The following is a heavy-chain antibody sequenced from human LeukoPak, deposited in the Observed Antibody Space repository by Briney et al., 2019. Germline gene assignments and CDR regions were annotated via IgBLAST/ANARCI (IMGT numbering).Heavy chain of an antibody. CDR2: ISNGGSSI. J-gene: IGHJ4*02. D-gene: IGHD1-26*01. Sequence: PGGSLRLSGAASGFTFSDYYMNWIRQAPGKGLEWVSYISNGGSSIDYADSVKGRFSISRDDAKKSLYLQMNRLTAEDTAVYYCARPSKVGSFFDFWGQGTLLTVSS. V-gene: IGHV3-11*01. CDR1: GFTFSDYY. CDR3: ARPSKVGSFFDF.